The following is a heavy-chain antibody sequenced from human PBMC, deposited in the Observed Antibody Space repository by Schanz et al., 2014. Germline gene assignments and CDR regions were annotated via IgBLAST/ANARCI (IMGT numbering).Heavy chain of an antibody. CDR1: GFSFSVYW. CDR3: VKDLQRELLRDDHSYGIYV. D-gene: IGHD1-26*01. Sequence: VQLEESGGGVVQPGGSLRLSCVASGFSFSVYWMHWVRQPPGEGLVSVSRISGDGTTTSYADSVKGRFTTSRDNSKNSMYLQMNSLRAEDTAVYYCVKDLQRELLRDDHSYGIYVWGQGTLVPVSS. V-gene: IGHV3-74*02. CDR2: ISGDGTTT. J-gene: IGHJ6*02.